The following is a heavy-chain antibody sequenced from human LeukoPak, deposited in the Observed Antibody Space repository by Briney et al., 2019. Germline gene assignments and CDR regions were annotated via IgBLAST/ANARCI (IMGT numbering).Heavy chain of an antibody. CDR1: RFRFNSYG. V-gene: IGHV3-30*02. D-gene: IGHD7-27*01. CDR2: IQYDGGIK. Sequence: GGSLRLSCAASRFRFNSYGMHWVRQAPGKGLEWVAFIQYDGGIKLYGDSVKGRFTISRDNAKNSLFLQMSNLRDDDTAIYYCARHVGISFWGQGTLVTVSS. J-gene: IGHJ4*02. CDR3: ARHVGISF.